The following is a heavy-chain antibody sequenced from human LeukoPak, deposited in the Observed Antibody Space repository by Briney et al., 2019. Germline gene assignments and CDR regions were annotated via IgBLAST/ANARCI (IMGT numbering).Heavy chain of an antibody. CDR1: GFTFTSSA. CDR2: IVVGSGNT. CDR3: AADPGDSSGYSFDY. J-gene: IGHJ4*02. Sequence: SVKVSYKASGFTFTSSAVQWVRQARGQRLEWIGWIVVGSGNTNYAQKFQERVTITRDMSTSTAYMELSSLRSEDTAVYYCAADPGDSSGYSFDYWGQGTLVTVSS. V-gene: IGHV1-58*01. D-gene: IGHD3-22*01.